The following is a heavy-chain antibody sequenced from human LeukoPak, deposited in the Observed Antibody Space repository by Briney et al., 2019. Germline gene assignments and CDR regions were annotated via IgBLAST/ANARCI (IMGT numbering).Heavy chain of an antibody. D-gene: IGHD6-19*01. CDR3: AKDPRYSSGWDFDY. CDR1: GFTFYDYA. J-gene: IGHJ4*02. V-gene: IGHV3-9*01. Sequence: SGGSLRLSCAASGFTFYDYAMHWVRQAPGKGLEWVSGISWNSGSIGYADSVKGRFTISRDNAKNSLYLQMNSLRAEDTALYYCAKDPRYSSGWDFDYWGQGTLVTVSS. CDR2: ISWNSGSI.